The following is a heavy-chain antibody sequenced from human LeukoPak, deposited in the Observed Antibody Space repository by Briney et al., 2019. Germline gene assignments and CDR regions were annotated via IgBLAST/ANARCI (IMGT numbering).Heavy chain of an antibody. CDR3: ARAANNPSGYSYGPLLRLYYYYGMDV. D-gene: IGHD5-18*01. V-gene: IGHV4-61*01. CDR1: GGSVCSGSYY. CDR2: IYYSGST. J-gene: IGHJ6*02. Sequence: SETLSLTCTVSGGSVCSGSYYWSSIRQPPGKGLEWIGYIYYSGSTNYNPSLKSRVTISVDTSKNQFSLKLSSVAAADTAVYYCARAANNPSGYSYGPLLRLYYYYGMDVWGQGTTVTVSS.